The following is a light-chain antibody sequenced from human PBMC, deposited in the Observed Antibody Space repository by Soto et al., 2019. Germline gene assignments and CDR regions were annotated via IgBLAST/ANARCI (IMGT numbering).Light chain of an antibody. CDR1: QSVTNC. V-gene: IGKV3-11*01. CDR3: QQHISLPLT. Sequence: VLTQSASTLSLSPWERATLSCRASQSVTNCLAWYQQKPGKAPRLLVYDASNRATGIPTRFSGSGSGTDFTLTISNLEPEDIAVYYCQQHISLPLTFGGGTKVDNK. J-gene: IGKJ4*01. CDR2: DAS.